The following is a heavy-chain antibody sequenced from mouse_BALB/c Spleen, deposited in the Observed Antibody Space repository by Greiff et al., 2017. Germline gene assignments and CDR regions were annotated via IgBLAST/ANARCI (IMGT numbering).Heavy chain of an antibody. Sequence: VQVVESGPGLVAPSQSLSITCTVSGFSLTSYGVHWVRQPPGKGLEWLGVIWAGGSTNYNSALMSRLSISKDNSKSQVFLKMNSLQTDDTAMYYCARDQDGNYPSYFDYWGQGTTLTVSS. V-gene: IGHV2-9*02. CDR1: GFSLTSYG. CDR2: IWAGGST. D-gene: IGHD2-1*01. CDR3: ARDQDGNYPSYFDY. J-gene: IGHJ2*01.